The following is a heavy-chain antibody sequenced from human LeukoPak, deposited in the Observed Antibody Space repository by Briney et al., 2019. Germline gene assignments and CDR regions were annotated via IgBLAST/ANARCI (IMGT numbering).Heavy chain of an antibody. CDR3: ARDRNLGELSF. J-gene: IGHJ4*02. CDR1: GFTFSSYW. V-gene: IGHV3-74*01. Sequence: GGSLRHSCAASGFTFSSYWMHWVRQAPGKGLVWVSRINSDGSSTSYADSVKGRFTNSRDNAKNTLYLQMNSLRAEDTAVYYCARDRNLGELSFWGQGTLVTVSS. CDR2: INSDGSST. D-gene: IGHD3-16*02.